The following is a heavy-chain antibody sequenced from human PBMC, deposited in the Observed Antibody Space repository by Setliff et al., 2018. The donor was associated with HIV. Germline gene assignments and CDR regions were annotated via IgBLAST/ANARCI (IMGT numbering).Heavy chain of an antibody. CDR2: INAGNGNT. CDR3: TTNIAARPEGGFDF. Sequence: ASVKVSCKASGYTFTSYAMHWVRQAPGQSLEWMGWINAGNGNTKYSQNFQGRVTFTSDTSASTAYMQLTSLRSEDTAVYYCTTNIAARPEGGFDFWGQGTLGTV. D-gene: IGHD6-6*01. CDR1: GYTFTSYA. V-gene: IGHV1-3*01. J-gene: IGHJ4*02.